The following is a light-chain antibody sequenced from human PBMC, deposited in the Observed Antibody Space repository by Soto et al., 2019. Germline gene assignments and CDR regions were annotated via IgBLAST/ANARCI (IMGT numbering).Light chain of an antibody. CDR2: AAS. V-gene: IGKV1-39*01. CDR3: QQSLNTPRT. Sequence: DLQLTQSPSLLSASIGDRVSITCRASHDISTFLAWYQQKPGKAPKVLIYAASSLQSGVPSRFSGSGSGTEFTLTISSLQPEDSATYYCQQSLNTPRTCGQGTKVDIK. CDR1: HDISTF. J-gene: IGKJ1*01.